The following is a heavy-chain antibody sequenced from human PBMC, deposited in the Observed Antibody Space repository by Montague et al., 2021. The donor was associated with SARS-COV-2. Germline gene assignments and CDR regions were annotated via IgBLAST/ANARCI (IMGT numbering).Heavy chain of an antibody. V-gene: IGHV4-38-2*02. CDR2: IYHSGST. CDR1: GYSISSGYY. J-gene: IGHJ4*02. D-gene: IGHD3-3*01. CDR3: ARDVRYYAFWSGRAPTSPDY. Sequence: SETLSLTCTVSGYSISSGYYWGWIRQPPGKGLEWIGSIYHSGSTYYNPSLKSRVTISVDTAKNQFSLKLSSVTAADTAVYYCARDVRYYAFWSGRAPTSPDYWGQGTLGTVSS.